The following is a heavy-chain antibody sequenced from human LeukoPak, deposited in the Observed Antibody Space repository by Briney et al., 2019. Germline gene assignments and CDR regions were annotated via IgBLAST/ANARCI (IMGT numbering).Heavy chain of an antibody. J-gene: IGHJ4*02. CDR1: AFIFSSYA. Sequence: PGGSLRLSCSASAFIFSSYAMHWVRQAPGKGLEYVSVISSNGGSTYYADPVKGRFTISRDNSKNTLYLQMSSLRAEDTAVYYCVKGHYDILTGLLGGFFDYWGQGTLVTVSS. CDR2: ISSNGGST. CDR3: VKGHYDILTGLLGGFFDY. V-gene: IGHV3-64D*06. D-gene: IGHD3-9*01.